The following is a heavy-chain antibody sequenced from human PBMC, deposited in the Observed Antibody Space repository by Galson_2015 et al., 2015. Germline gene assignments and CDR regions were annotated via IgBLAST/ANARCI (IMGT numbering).Heavy chain of an antibody. CDR3: ARVLRFANWFDP. CDR1: GDSVSSNSAA. J-gene: IGHJ5*02. Sequence: CAISGDSVSSNSAAWNWIRQSPSRGLEWLGRTYYRSKLYNDYAVSVKSRITINPDTSKNQFSLQLNSVTPEYTAVYYCARVLRFANWFDPWGQGTLVTVSS. CDR2: TYYRSKLYN. V-gene: IGHV6-1*01. D-gene: IGHD3-10*01.